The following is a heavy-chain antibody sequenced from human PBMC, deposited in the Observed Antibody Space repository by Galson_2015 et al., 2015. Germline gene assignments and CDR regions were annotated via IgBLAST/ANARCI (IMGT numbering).Heavy chain of an antibody. CDR1: GFTFSSYS. CDR3: ARDPRGDYGDYVAY. D-gene: IGHD4-17*01. J-gene: IGHJ4*02. V-gene: IGHV3-21*01. CDR2: ISSSSSYI. Sequence: SLRLSCAASGFTFSSYSMNWVRQAPGKGLEWVSSISSSSSYIYYADSVKGRFTISRDNAKNSLYLQMNSLRAEDTAVYYCARDPRGDYGDYVAYWGQGTLVTVSS.